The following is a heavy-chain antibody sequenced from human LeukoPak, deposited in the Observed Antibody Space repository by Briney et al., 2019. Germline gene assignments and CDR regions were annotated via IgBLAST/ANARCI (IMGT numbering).Heavy chain of an antibody. V-gene: IGHV4-4*07. CDR3: ARERPTVLRYFDWSNHDAFDI. J-gene: IGHJ3*02. D-gene: IGHD3-9*01. Sequence: SETLSLTCTASGGSISSYYWSWIRQPAGKGLEWIGRIYTSGSTNYNPSLKSRVTMSVDTSKNQFSLKLSSVTAADTAVYYCARERPTVLRYFDWSNHDAFDIWGQGTMVTVSS. CDR2: IYTSGST. CDR1: GGSISSYY.